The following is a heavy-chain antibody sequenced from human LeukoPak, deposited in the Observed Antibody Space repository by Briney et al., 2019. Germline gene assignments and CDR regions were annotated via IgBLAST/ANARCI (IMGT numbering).Heavy chain of an antibody. CDR3: ATPFDY. J-gene: IGHJ4*02. CDR2: ISWNSGSI. CDR1: GFTFDDYA. V-gene: IGHV3-9*01. Sequence: SGGSLRLSCAASGFTFDDYAMHWVRQAPGKGLEWVSGISWNSGSIGYADSVKGRFTISRDNAKNSLYLQMNSLRAEYTALYCCATPFDYWGQGTLVTVSS.